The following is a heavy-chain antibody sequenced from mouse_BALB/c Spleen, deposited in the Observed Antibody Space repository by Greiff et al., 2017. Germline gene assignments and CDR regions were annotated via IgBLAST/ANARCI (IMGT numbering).Heavy chain of an antibody. Sequence: QVQLQQSGPGLVAPSQTLSISCTASGFSFTSYGVHWVRQPPGKGLEWLGVIWAGGSTNYNSALMSRLSISKDNYTSQVFLKRNSLPTDDTAMYCGAREGTVDTDMDYWGQGTTLTVSS. J-gene: IGHJ2*01. D-gene: IGHD1-1*01. CDR1: GFSFTSYG. V-gene: IGHV2-9*02. CDR2: IWAGGST. CDR3: AREGTVDTDMDY.